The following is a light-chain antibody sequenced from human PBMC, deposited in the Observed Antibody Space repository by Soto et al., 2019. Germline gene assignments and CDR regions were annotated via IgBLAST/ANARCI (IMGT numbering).Light chain of an antibody. V-gene: IGKV3-11*01. CDR3: QQRSNWPLT. Sequence: EIVLTQSPATLSLSPGERATLSCRASQSVSSYLAWYQQKPGQAPRLLIYDASNRATGIPARFSGSGSGTDFTLTISSLEPDDFAVYYCQQRSNWPLTFGGGTKVESK. CDR2: DAS. CDR1: QSVSSY. J-gene: IGKJ4*01.